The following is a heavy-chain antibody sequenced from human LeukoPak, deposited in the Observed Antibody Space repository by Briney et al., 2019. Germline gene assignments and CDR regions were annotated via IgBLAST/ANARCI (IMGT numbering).Heavy chain of an antibody. CDR1: GYTFTSYY. CDR2: INPTGGSA. D-gene: IGHD3-10*01. Sequence: ASVKVSCKASGYTFTSYYMHWVRQAPGQGLEWMGIINPTGGSAGFAQKFQGRVTMTRDMSTSTFYMELSSLRSEDTAVYYCARGHGSGYTNYFDPWGQGTLVTVSS. V-gene: IGHV1-46*01. J-gene: IGHJ5*02. CDR3: ARGHGSGYTNYFDP.